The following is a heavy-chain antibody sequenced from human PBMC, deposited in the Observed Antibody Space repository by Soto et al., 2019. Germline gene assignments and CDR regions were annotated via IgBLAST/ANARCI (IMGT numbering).Heavy chain of an antibody. Sequence: SETLSLTCTVSGGSVSTGSYDWSWIRQPPGKGLEWIGKIFFTGSAHYNPSLRNRVTMSVDTSKDQFSLTLTSVTAADTAVYYCARDGHGMDVWGQGTSLTVSS. V-gene: IGHV4-61*01. CDR3: ARDGHGMDV. CDR1: GGSVSTGSYD. J-gene: IGHJ6*02. CDR2: IFFTGSA.